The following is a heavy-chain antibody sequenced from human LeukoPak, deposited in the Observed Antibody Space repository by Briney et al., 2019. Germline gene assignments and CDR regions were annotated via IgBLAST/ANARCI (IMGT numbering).Heavy chain of an antibody. CDR3: ARGGYSSGWYSDLDY. CDR1: GGSISSYY. V-gene: IGHV4-59*12. D-gene: IGHD6-19*01. Sequence: SETLSLTCTVSGGSISSYYWSWIRQPPGKGLKWIGYIYYSGSTNYNPSLKSRVTISVDTSKNQFSLQLNSVTPEDTAVYYCARGGYSSGWYSDLDYWGQGTLVTVSS. CDR2: IYYSGST. J-gene: IGHJ4*02.